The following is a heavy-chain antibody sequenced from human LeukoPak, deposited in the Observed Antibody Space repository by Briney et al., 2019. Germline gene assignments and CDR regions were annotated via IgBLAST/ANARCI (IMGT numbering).Heavy chain of an antibody. CDR3: GVGASSASEFDY. CDR2: ITGSRYNK. D-gene: IGHD1-26*01. V-gene: IGHV3-21*01. Sequence: GGSLSLSFAASGLTFSDYALNWVRPAPGKGLEWISSITGSRYNKYYAESLKGRVTISRDNAKNSLYLQMDSLRAEDTAVYYCGVGASSASEFDYWGQGTLVTVSS. CDR1: GLTFSDYA. J-gene: IGHJ4*02.